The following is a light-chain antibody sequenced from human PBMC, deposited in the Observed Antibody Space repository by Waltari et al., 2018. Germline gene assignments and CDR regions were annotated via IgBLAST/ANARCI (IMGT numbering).Light chain of an antibody. Sequence: QSALTQPASLSGSPGQSITISCTGTSSDVGAFNYVSWYQQHPGKAPKVIIYEVRTRPSGVSTRFSGSKSGNTASLTISGLQAVDEADYYCNSYTTTSARVFGGGTRLTVL. CDR3: NSYTTTSARV. CDR1: SSDVGAFNY. V-gene: IGLV2-14*01. J-gene: IGLJ3*02. CDR2: EVR.